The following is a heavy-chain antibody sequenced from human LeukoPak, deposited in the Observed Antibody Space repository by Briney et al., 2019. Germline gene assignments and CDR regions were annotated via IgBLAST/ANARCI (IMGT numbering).Heavy chain of an antibody. V-gene: IGHV3-7*04. CDR2: IKEDGSEK. CDR3: TMDSLRYFDY. CDR1: GFTFSSYW. Sequence: GGSLRLSCAASGFTFSSYWMSLVRQAPGKGLEWVANIKEDGSEKYYVDSVKGRFTIPRDNAKNSLYLQMNSLRAEDTAVYYCTMDSLRYFDYWGQGTLVTVSS. D-gene: IGHD3-16*01. J-gene: IGHJ4*02.